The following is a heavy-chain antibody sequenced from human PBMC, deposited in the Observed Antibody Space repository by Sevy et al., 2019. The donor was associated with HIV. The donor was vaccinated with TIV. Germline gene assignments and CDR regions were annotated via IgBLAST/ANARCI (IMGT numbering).Heavy chain of an antibody. V-gene: IGHV3-30-3*01. D-gene: IGHD3-10*01. CDR2: ISYDGSNK. J-gene: IGHJ4*02. Sequence: GGSLRLSCAASGFTFSSYAMHWVRQAPGKGLEWVAVISYDGSNKYYADSVKGRFTISRDNSKNTLYLQMNSLRAEDTAVYYCASGITMVRGANDYWGQGTLVTVSS. CDR1: GFTFSSYA. CDR3: ASGITMVRGANDY.